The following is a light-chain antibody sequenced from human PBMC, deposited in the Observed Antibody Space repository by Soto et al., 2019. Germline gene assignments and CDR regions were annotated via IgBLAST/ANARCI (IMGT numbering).Light chain of an antibody. CDR1: QDISNY. V-gene: IGKV1-33*01. Sequence: DIQMTQSPSSLSASVGDRVTITCQASQDISNYLNWYQQKPGKAPKLLLYASYNLETGVPSRFSGSGSGTTFTFTISTLQPEDISTDDCQQYDNLPFTFGQGTKLEIK. CDR2: ASY. J-gene: IGKJ2*01. CDR3: QQYDNLPFT.